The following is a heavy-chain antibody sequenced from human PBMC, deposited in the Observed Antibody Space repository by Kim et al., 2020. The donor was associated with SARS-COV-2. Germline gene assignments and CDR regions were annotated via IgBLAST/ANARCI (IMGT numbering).Heavy chain of an antibody. CDR1: GGSISSSSYY. CDR2: IYYSGST. D-gene: IGHD1-26*01. Sequence: SETLSLTCTVSGGSISSSSYYWGWIRQPPGKGLEWIGSIYYSGSTYYNPSLKSRVTISVDTSKNQFSLKLSSVTAADTAVYYCAGDKTRELLYWFDPWGQGTLVTVSS. J-gene: IGHJ5*02. V-gene: IGHV4-39*01. CDR3: AGDKTRELLYWFDP.